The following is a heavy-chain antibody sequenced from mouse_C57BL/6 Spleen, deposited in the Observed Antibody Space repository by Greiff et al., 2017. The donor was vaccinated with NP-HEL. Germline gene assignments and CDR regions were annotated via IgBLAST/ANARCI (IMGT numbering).Heavy chain of an antibody. CDR2: ISSGGDYI. Sequence: EVKVVESGEGLVKPGGSLKLSCAASGFTFSSYAMSWVRQTPEKRLEWVAYISSGGDYIYYADTVKGRFTISRDNARNTLYLQMSSLKSEDTAMYYWTRDLGDYFDYWGQGTTLTVSS. CDR1: GFTFSSYA. V-gene: IGHV5-9-1*02. D-gene: IGHD2-13*01. CDR3: TRDLGDYFDY. J-gene: IGHJ2*01.